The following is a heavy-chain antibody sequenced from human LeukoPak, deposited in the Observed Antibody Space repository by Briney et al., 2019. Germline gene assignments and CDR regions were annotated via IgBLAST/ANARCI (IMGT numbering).Heavy chain of an antibody. CDR1: GFTFSSYA. D-gene: IGHD5-18*01. CDR2: ISGSGGST. V-gene: IGHV3-23*01. CDR3: AKPSGYSYPQIIFDY. J-gene: IGHJ4*02. Sequence: GGSLRLSCVASGFTFSSYAMSWVRQAPGKGLEWVSAISGSGGSTYYADSVKGRFTISRDNSKNTLSLQMNSLRAEDTAVYYCAKPSGYSYPQIIFDYWGQGTLVTVSS.